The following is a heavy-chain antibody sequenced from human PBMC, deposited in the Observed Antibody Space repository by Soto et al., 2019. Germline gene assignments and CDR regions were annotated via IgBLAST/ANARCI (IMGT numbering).Heavy chain of an antibody. CDR2: ITPIFRTA. J-gene: IGHJ6*02. V-gene: IGHV1-69*06. Sequence: AVKVSCKASGGTFSSYAISWVRQAPGQGVEWMGGITPIFRTANYAQKSPGRVTITPAKSTSTAYMELSSLRSEDTAVYYCARATPGITIFGVVITDGMDVWGQGTTVTVSS. CDR1: GGTFSSYA. CDR3: ARATPGITIFGVVITDGMDV. D-gene: IGHD3-3*01.